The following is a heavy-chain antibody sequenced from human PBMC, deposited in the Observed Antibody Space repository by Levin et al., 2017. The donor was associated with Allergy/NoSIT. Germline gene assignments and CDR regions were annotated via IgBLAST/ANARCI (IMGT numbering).Heavy chain of an antibody. D-gene: IGHD3-16*01. J-gene: IGHJ1*01. CDR2: IYPGDSDT. CDR1: GYSFTSYW. Sequence: PGGSLRLSCKGSGYSFTSYWIGWVRQMPGKGLEWMGIIYPGDSDTRYSPSFQGQVTISADKSISTAYLQWSSLRASDTAMYYCARRSAYHEYFEHWGQGTLVAVSS. V-gene: IGHV5-51*01. CDR3: ARRSAYHEYFEH.